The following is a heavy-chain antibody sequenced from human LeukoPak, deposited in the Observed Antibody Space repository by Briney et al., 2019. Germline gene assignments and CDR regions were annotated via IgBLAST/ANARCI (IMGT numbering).Heavy chain of an antibody. J-gene: IGHJ4*02. Sequence: GGSLRLSCVASEFTFSSYWMSWVRQAPGRGLEWVANIKQDGREIYYVDSVKGRFTISRGNAKKSLYLQMNSLRAEDTAVYYCARSYSRFDYWGQGTLVTVSS. V-gene: IGHV3-7*01. CDR3: ARSYSRFDY. CDR2: IKQDGREI. CDR1: EFTFSSYW. D-gene: IGHD6-13*01.